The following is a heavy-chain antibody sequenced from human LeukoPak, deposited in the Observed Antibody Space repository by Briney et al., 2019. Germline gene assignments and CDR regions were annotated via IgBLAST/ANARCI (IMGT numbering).Heavy chain of an antibody. J-gene: IGHJ4*02. Sequence: SSETLSLTCTVSGGSICGYYWGWLRQPPGEGLEWSGYIFSSGRANSNPSLKSRVTISENTSVNQFSLKLSSVTAADTAVYYCAIHYYDRSDSFSFDYWGQGTLVTVSS. CDR3: AIHYYDRSDSFSFDY. CDR1: GGSICGYY. D-gene: IGHD3-22*01. V-gene: IGHV4-59*08. CDR2: IFSSGRA.